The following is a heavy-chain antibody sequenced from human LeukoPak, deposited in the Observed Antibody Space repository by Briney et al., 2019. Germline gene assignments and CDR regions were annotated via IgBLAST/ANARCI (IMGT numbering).Heavy chain of an antibody. CDR2: ISGSGGST. CDR3: AKSLSANWGSKAFDY. Sequence: GGSLRLSCAASGFTFSSYAMSWVRQAPGKGLEWVSAISGSGGSTYYADSVKGRFTISRDNSKNTLYLQMNSLRAEDTAVYYCAKSLSANWGSKAFDYWGQGTLVTVSS. V-gene: IGHV3-23*01. J-gene: IGHJ4*02. CDR1: GFTFSSYA. D-gene: IGHD7-27*01.